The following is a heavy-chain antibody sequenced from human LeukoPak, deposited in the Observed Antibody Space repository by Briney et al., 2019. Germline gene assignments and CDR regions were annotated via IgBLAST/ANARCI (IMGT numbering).Heavy chain of an antibody. CDR1: GGSLSSYY. D-gene: IGHD6-13*01. V-gene: IGHV4-59*01. CDR2: IYYTGST. Sequence: PSETLSLTCTVSGGSLSSYYWSWIRQPPGKGLEWIGYIYYTGSTNYNPSLKSRITISVDTSKNQFSLKLSSVTAADTAVYYCARDRPGGSSLDYWGQGTLVTVSS. CDR3: ARDRPGGSSLDY. J-gene: IGHJ4*02.